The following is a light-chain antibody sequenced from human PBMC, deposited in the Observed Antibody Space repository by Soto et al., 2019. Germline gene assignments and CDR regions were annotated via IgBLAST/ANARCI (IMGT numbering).Light chain of an antibody. J-gene: IGLJ1*01. V-gene: IGLV2-14*01. CDR1: SSGIGAYDY. Sequence: SALTQPASLSGSPGQSITISCTGTSSGIGAYDYVSWFQQHPGKAPKLMISAVTNRPHGGCNRFSGSKSGKTAYLSVCGLQVKHEAEYCCFSFTITGPHVFGTGTKVTFL. CDR2: AVT. CDR3: FSFTITGPHV.